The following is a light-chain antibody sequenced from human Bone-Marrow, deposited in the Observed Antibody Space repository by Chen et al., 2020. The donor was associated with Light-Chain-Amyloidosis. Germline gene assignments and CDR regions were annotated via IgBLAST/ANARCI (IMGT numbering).Light chain of an antibody. CDR3: QSYQGSSQGV. V-gene: IGLV6-57*01. Sequence: NFMLTQPHSVWEWPGKKVISSCTGSSGSIATNYVQWYQQRPGSSPTTVIYEDDQRPSGVPDRFSGSIDRSSNSASLTISGLTTEDEADYYCQSYQGSSQGVFGGGTRLTVL. J-gene: IGLJ3*02. CDR1: SGSIATNY. CDR2: EDD.